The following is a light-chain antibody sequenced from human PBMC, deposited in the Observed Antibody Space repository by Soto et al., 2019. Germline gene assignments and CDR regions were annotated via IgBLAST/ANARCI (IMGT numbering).Light chain of an antibody. CDR2: AAF. CDR3: QQSNRVLT. CDR1: QSISTW. Sequence: DIQMTQSPSTLSASVGDRVTITCRASQSISTWLAWYQQKPGKAPKLLIYAAFYLERWVPSMFSASGSVTEFTLTICSLQPHDLATYYCQQSNRVLTFCQGTKVEI. J-gene: IGKJ1*01. V-gene: IGKV1-5*01.